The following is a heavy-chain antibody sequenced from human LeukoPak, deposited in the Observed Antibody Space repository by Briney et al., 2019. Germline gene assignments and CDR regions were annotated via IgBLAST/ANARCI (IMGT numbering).Heavy chain of an antibody. CDR1: GGSISSYY. V-gene: IGHV4-59*01. J-gene: IGHJ4*02. Sequence: SETLSLTCTVSGGSISSYYWNWIRQPPGKGLEWIGYIYYSRTTNYNPSLKSRVTISVDTSKNQFSLKLSSVTAADTAVYYCARGVYIAAAQYGYWGQGTLVTVSS. D-gene: IGHD6-13*01. CDR3: ARGVYIAAAQYGY. CDR2: IYYSRTT.